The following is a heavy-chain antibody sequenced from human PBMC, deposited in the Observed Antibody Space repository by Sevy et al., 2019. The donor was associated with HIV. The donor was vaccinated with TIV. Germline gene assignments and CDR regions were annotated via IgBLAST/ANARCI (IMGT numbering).Heavy chain of an antibody. CDR2: ISYDGINK. D-gene: IGHD1-1*01. J-gene: IGHJ1*01. Sequence: GGSLRLSCATSGFTFSSYSMHWVRQAPGKGLEWVATISYDGINKHYADSVKGRFTISRDNFKNSLSLQMNSLRAEDTAVYFCALERLSSDVAGYFQNWGQGTLVTVSS. V-gene: IGHV3-30-3*01. CDR1: GFTFSSYS. CDR3: ALERLSSDVAGYFQN.